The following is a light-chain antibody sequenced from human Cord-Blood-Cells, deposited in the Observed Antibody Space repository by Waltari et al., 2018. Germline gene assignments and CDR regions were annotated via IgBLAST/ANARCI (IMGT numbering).Light chain of an antibody. CDR3: CSYAGSYTWV. CDR2: DVS. CDR1: SSDVGGYNY. Sequence: QSALTQPRSVSGSPGQPVTISCTGTSSDVGGYNYVSGYQQHPGKAPKLMIYDVSKRPSGVPDRFSGSKSGNTASLTISGLQAEDEADYYCCSYAGSYTWVFGGGTKLTVL. V-gene: IGLV2-11*01. J-gene: IGLJ3*02.